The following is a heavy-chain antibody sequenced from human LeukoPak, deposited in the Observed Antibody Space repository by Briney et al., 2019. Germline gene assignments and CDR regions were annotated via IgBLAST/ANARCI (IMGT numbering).Heavy chain of an antibody. CDR1: GGSISSSSYY. D-gene: IGHD3-3*01. CDR2: IYYSGGT. CDR3: ARSFSPDFWRGYFAY. J-gene: IGHJ4*02. Sequence: PSETLSLTCTVSGGSISSSSYYWGWIRQPPGKGLEWIGYIYYSGGTYYNPSLKSRVTISVDTSKNQFSLKLSSVTAADTAVYYCARSFSPDFWRGYFAYWGQGTLVTVSS. V-gene: IGHV4-31*03.